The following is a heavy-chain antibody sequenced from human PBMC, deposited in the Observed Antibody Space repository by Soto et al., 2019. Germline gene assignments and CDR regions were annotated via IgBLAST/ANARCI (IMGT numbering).Heavy chain of an antibody. D-gene: IGHD3-10*01. CDR2: IYYSGST. CDR1: GGSISSSSYY. Sequence: SETLSLTCTVSGGSISSSSYYWGWIRQPPGKGLEWIGSIYYSGSTYYNPSLKSRVTISVDTSKNQFSLKLSSVTAADTAVYYCASTILLWFGELIPSHFDYWGQGTLVTVSS. J-gene: IGHJ4*02. CDR3: ASTILLWFGELIPSHFDY. V-gene: IGHV4-39*01.